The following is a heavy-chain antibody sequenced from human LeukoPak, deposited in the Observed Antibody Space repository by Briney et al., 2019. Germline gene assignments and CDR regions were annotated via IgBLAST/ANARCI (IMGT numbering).Heavy chain of an antibody. D-gene: IGHD4-23*01. CDR2: IYHSGST. J-gene: IGHJ3*02. Sequence: SETLSLTCTVSGYSISSGYYWGWIRQPPGKGLEWIGSIYHSGSTYYNPSLKSRVTISVDTSKNQFSLKLSSVTAADTAVYYCAQTTVVTPGAFDIWGQGTMVTVSS. CDR1: GYSISSGYY. V-gene: IGHV4-38-2*02. CDR3: AQTTVVTPGAFDI.